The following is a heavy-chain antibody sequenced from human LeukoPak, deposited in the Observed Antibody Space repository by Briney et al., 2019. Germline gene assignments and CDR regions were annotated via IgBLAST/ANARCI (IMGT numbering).Heavy chain of an antibody. D-gene: IGHD3-16*01. V-gene: IGHV4-59*01. CDR3: ARASVLLSADY. CDR1: GGSITSSIY. Sequence: PSETLSLTCTVSGGSITSSIYWSWIRQSPGKGLEWIGYIYNSGGTKYNPSLKSRLTISVDTSKNQFSLNLSSVTAADTAVYYCARASVLLSADYWGQGTLVTVSS. J-gene: IGHJ4*02. CDR2: IYNSGGT.